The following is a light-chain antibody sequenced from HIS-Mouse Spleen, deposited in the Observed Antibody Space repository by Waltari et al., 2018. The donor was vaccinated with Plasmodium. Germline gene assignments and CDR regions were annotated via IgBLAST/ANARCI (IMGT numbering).Light chain of an antibody. Sequence: SASLTCTLRSGINVGTYRIYWYQQKPGSPPQYLLRYKSDSDKQQGSGVPSRFSGSKDASANAGILLISGLQSEDEADYYCMIWHSSAWVFGGGTKLTVL. CDR2: YKSDSDK. CDR3: MIWHSSAWV. V-gene: IGLV5-45*01. CDR1: SGINVGTYR. J-gene: IGLJ3*02.